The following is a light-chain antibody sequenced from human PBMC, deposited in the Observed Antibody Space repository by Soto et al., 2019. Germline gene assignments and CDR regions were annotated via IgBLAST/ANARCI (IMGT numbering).Light chain of an antibody. J-gene: IGKJ2*02. Sequence: DIQMTQSPSTLSASVGDRVTITCRASQSISSWLAWYQQKPGKAPKLLIYAASSFESGVPSRFSGRGSDTDFTLTISSLQPEDFATYFCQQSYSFPRTFGQGTKVDIK. CDR3: QQSYSFPRT. V-gene: IGKV1-39*01. CDR2: AAS. CDR1: QSISSW.